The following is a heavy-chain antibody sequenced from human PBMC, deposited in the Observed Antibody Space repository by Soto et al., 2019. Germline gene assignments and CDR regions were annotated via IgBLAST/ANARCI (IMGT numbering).Heavy chain of an antibody. V-gene: IGHV1-3*01. Sequence: ASVKVSCKASGTTFSSYGFNWVRQAPGQRLEWMGWINAGYGNTKSSQKFQDRVTISRDTSASTAYMELTSLRSEDTAVYYCARDTGDGTFDFWGQGTLVTVSS. CDR3: ARDTGDGTFDF. J-gene: IGHJ4*02. CDR1: GTTFSSYG. CDR2: INAGYGNT. D-gene: IGHD7-27*01.